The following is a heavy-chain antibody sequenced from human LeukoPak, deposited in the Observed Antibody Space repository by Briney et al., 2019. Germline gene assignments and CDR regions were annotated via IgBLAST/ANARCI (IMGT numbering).Heavy chain of an antibody. CDR2: ISGSGGST. CDR1: GFTFSSYA. Sequence: GGSLRLSCAASGFTFSSYAMSWVRQAPGKGLEWVSAISGSGGSTYYADSVKGRFTISRDNSKNTLYLQMNSLRAGDTAVYYCANTGLAVAGTSGPDYWGQGTLVTVSS. V-gene: IGHV3-23*01. J-gene: IGHJ4*02. CDR3: ANTGLAVAGTSGPDY. D-gene: IGHD6-19*01.